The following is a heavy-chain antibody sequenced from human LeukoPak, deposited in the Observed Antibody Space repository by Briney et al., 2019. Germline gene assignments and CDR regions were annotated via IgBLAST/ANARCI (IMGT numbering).Heavy chain of an antibody. V-gene: IGHV3-23*01. D-gene: IGHD5-12*01. J-gene: IGHJ4*02. Sequence: GESLRLSCAGSGFVFSDYTMTWVRQAPGKGLEWVSAIGGRGGSTYYADSVKGRFTIHRDNYKNPLYLQMNSLRAEATAVYYCAKGVGYSGYDCLFDYRGQRTLVTVPS. CDR1: GFVFSDYT. CDR3: AKGVGYSGYDCLFDY. CDR2: IGGRGGST.